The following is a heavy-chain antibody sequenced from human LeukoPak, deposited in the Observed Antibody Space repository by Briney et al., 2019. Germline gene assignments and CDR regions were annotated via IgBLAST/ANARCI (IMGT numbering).Heavy chain of an antibody. CDR3: ARVSVVYGMDV. V-gene: IGHV4-59*01. J-gene: IGHJ6*02. Sequence: SETLSLTCSVSGGSISSEYWAWIRQPPGKGLEWIGYMYYTGSTNYNPSLKRRVTISLATSKNQFSLKLSSVTAADTAVYYCARVSVVYGMDVWGRGTTVTVSS. CDR2: MYYTGST. CDR1: GGSISSEY.